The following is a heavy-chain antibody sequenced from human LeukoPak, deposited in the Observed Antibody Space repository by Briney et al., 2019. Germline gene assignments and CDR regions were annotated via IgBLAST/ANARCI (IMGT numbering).Heavy chain of an antibody. V-gene: IGHV4-59*11. CDR3: ARSPGRTRIFDY. CDR1: GGSISSHY. CDR2: IYYSGST. D-gene: IGHD2-15*01. Sequence: SETLSLTCTVSGGSISSHYWSWIRQPPGKGLEWIGYIYYSGSTNYNSSLKSRVTISVDTSKNQFSLKLSSVTAADTAIYYCARSPGRTRIFDYWGQGTLVTVSS. J-gene: IGHJ4*02.